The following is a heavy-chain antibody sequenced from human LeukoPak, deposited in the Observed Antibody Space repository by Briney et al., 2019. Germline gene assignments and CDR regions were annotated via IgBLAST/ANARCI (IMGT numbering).Heavy chain of an antibody. J-gene: IGHJ4*02. CDR3: ATSRRVRYFDWLSPYYFDY. V-gene: IGHV4-59*08. Sequence: SETLSLTCTVSGGSISSYYWSWIRQPPGKGLEWIGYIYYSGSTNYNPSLKSRVTISVDTSKNQFSLKLSSVTAADTAVYYCATSRRVRYFDWLSPYYFDYWGQGTLVTVSS. CDR1: GGSISSYY. CDR2: IYYSGST. D-gene: IGHD3-9*01.